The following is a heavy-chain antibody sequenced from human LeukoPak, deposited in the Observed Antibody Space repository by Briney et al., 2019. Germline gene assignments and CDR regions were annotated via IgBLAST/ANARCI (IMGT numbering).Heavy chain of an antibody. V-gene: IGHV3-33*06. Sequence: GRSLRLSCAASGFTFSSYGMHWVRQAPGKGLEWVAVIWYDGSNKYYADSVKGRFTISRDNSKNTLYLQMNSLRAEDTAVYYCAKSSGGIAANNWFDPWGQGTLVTVSP. J-gene: IGHJ5*02. CDR2: IWYDGSNK. CDR1: GFTFSSYG. D-gene: IGHD6-13*01. CDR3: AKSSGGIAANNWFDP.